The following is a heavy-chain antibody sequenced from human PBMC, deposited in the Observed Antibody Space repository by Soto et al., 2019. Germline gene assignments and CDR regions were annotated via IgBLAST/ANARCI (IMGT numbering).Heavy chain of an antibody. Sequence: ASVKVSCKASGYTFTNYGISWVRQAPGQGLEWMGWISAYNGNTNYAQKLQGRVTMTTDTSTSTAYMELRSLRSDDTAVYYCARDGIVVVTTDAFDIWGQGTMVTASS. CDR2: ISAYNGNT. CDR3: ARDGIVVVTTDAFDI. CDR1: GYTFTNYG. V-gene: IGHV1-18*01. J-gene: IGHJ3*02. D-gene: IGHD2-21*02.